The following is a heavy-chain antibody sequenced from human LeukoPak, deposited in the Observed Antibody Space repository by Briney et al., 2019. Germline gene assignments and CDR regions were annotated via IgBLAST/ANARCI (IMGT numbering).Heavy chain of an antibody. J-gene: IGHJ1*01. V-gene: IGHV3-23*01. CDR3: AKDDDWGRYKH. CDR2: ISPSGGIT. Sequence: GGSLRLSCAASGFTFSSYSMNWVRQAPGKGLEWVSGISPSGGITYYTDSVKGRFTISRDNSKNTQSLQMNSLRAEDTAVYYCAKDDDWGRYKHWGQGTLVTVSS. CDR1: GFTFSSYS. D-gene: IGHD3-16*01.